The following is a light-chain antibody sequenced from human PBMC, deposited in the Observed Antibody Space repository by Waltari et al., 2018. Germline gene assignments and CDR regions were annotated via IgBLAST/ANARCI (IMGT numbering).Light chain of an antibody. J-gene: IGKJ2*03. Sequence: DIQMTQSPSSLSASIGDSITITCQASQDIRNYLNWYQQKPGKAPKLLIYDASNLETGVPLRFSGSGSGTDFTFTISSLQPEDFATYYCQQYDNVPHSFGQGTRLDIK. CDR1: QDIRNY. V-gene: IGKV1-33*01. CDR2: DAS. CDR3: QQYDNVPHS.